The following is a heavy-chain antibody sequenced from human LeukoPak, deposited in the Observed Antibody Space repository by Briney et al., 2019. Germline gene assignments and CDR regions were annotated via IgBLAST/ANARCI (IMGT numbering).Heavy chain of an antibody. J-gene: IGHJ4*02. D-gene: IGHD6-13*01. CDR3: ARIQLIAAAGAYYFDY. CDR2: ISGSGGST. V-gene: IGHV3-23*01. Sequence: GGSLRLSCAASGFTFSSYAMSWVRQAPGKGLEWVSAISGSGGSTYYADSVKGRFTISRDNSKNTLYLQMNSLRAEDTAVYYCARIQLIAAAGAYYFDYWGQGTLVTVSS. CDR1: GFTFSSYA.